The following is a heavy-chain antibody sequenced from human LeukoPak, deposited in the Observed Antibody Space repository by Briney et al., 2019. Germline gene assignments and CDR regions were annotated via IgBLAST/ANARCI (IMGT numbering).Heavy chain of an antibody. CDR3: AKDLSAAVAGYFDY. J-gene: IGHJ4*02. D-gene: IGHD6-19*01. V-gene: IGHV3-23*01. CDR1: GFTFSSYA. Sequence: GGSLRLSCAASGFTFSSYAMSWVRQAPGKGLEWVSAISGSGGSTYYADSVKGRFTISRDNSKDTLYLQMNSLRAEDTAVYYCAKDLSAAVAGYFDYWGQGTLVTVSS. CDR2: ISGSGGST.